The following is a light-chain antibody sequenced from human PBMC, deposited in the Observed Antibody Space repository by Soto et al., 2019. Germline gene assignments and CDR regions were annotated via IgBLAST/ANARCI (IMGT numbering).Light chain of an antibody. J-gene: IGKJ3*01. Sequence: DIVMTQSPLSLPVTPGEPASISCRSSQSLLHSNGYNYLDWYLQKPGQSPQLLIYLGSNRSSGVPDRFSGSGSGTDFTLKISRVEAEDVGVYYCMQPLQTIFGPGTRWIA. CDR2: LGS. V-gene: IGKV2-28*01. CDR3: MQPLQTI. CDR1: QSLLHSNGYNY.